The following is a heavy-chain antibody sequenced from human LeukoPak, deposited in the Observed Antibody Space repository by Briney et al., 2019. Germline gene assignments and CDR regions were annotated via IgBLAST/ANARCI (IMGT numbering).Heavy chain of an antibody. V-gene: IGHV4-31*03. CDR3: ARDILSGYYRAEYFQH. J-gene: IGHJ1*01. CDR1: GGSISSGGYY. CDR2: IYYSGST. Sequence: SETQSLTCTVSGGSISSGGYYWSWIRQHPGKGLEWIGYIYYSGSTYYNPSLKSRVTISVDTSKNQFSLKLSSVTAADTAVYYCARDILSGYYRAEYFQHWGQGTLVTVSS. D-gene: IGHD3-9*01.